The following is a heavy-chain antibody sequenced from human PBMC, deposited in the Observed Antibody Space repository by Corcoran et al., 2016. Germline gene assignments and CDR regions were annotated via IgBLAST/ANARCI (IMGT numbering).Heavy chain of an antibody. J-gene: IGHJ6*02. CDR1: GYSFTSYW. Sequence: EVQLVQSGAEVKKPGESLKISCKGSGYSFTSYWIGWVRQMPGKGLEWMGIIYPGDSDTRYSPSFQGQVTISADKSISTAYLQWSSLKAADTAMYYVAGLPAWGSSLHYYYGMDVWGQGTTVTVSS. CDR3: AGLPAWGSSLHYYYGMDV. D-gene: IGHD3-16*01. V-gene: IGHV5-51*01. CDR2: IYPGDSDT.